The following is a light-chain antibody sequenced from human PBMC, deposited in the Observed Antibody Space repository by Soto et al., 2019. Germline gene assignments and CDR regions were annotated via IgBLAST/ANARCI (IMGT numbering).Light chain of an antibody. J-gene: IGKJ1*01. V-gene: IGKV3-20*01. CDR2: GAS. Sequence: EIVLTQSPGTLSLSPGERATLSCRASQSVSSSFLAWYQQKPGQAPRLLIYGASSRATGIPDRFSGSGAGTDVTLTIRRLEPEDFAVYYCQQCDSSPWTCGQGTKLELK. CDR1: QSVSSSF. CDR3: QQCDSSPWT.